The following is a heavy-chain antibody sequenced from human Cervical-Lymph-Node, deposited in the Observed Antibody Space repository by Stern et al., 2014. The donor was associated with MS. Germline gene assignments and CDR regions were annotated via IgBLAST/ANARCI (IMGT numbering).Heavy chain of an antibody. D-gene: IGHD6-13*01. CDR3: GRGGIAAAIDL. Sequence: EVQLLESGGGLVQPGGSLRLSCAASGFSFSNHDMHWVRQGTGKGVEWVSNIGTAGDTWYADSVKGRFTISRDDAKSSLHLQMNSLRVGDTAVYYCGRGGIAAAIDLWGQGTLVTVSS. J-gene: IGHJ5*02. CDR2: IGTAGDT. V-gene: IGHV3-13*01. CDR1: GFSFSNHD.